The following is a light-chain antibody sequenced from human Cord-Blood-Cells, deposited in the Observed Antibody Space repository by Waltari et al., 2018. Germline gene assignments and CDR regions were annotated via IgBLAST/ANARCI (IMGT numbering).Light chain of an antibody. V-gene: IGLV2-11*01. CDR3: CSYAGSYTSYV. CDR1: SSDVGGYNY. Sequence: QSALTQPRSVSGSPGQSVTISCTGTSSDVGGYNYFSWYQQHPGKAPKLMIYDVSKRPAGVPVRFSGYKSGNMASLTISGLQAEDEADYYCCSYAGSYTSYVFGTGTKVTVL. CDR2: DVS. J-gene: IGLJ1*01.